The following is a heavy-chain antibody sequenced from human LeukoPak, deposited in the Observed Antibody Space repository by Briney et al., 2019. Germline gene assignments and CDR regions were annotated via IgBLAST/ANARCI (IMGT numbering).Heavy chain of an antibody. CDR3: ASWPVGWYGEDS. V-gene: IGHV3-53*01. Sequence: GGSLRLSCAATGLSVSSNFMSWVRQAPGKGLEWVSVIYGGGSTYYADSVKGRFTISRDTPKNTLYLQMNSLRVEDAAVYYCASWPVGWYGEDSWGQGTLVTVSS. CDR2: IYGGGST. D-gene: IGHD6-19*01. J-gene: IGHJ4*02. CDR1: GLSVSSNF.